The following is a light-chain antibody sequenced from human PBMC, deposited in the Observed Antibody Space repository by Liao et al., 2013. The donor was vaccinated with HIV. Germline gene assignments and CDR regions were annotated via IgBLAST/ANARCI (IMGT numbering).Light chain of an antibody. CDR1: NIGSKS. V-gene: IGLV3-21*01. CDR2: YDS. CDR3: QAWDSTLYV. J-gene: IGLJ1*01. Sequence: SYVLTQPPSVSVAPGKTARITCGGNNIGSKSVHWYQQKPGQAPVLVIYYDSDRPSGIPERFSGSNSGNTATLTISGTQAMDEADYYCQAWDSTLYVFGTGTKVTVL.